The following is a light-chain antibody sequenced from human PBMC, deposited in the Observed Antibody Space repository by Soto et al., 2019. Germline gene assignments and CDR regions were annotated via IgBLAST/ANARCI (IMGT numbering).Light chain of an antibody. Sequence: QSVLTQLPSVSGAPVQSGAISCTGSSSNIGAEYDVHWYQQLPGTAPKGVIYGDHNRPPGVPDRFSGSKAGSSASLAITGLQPEDEADYYCQSYDSSMTTVVFGTGTKVTV. CDR1: SSNIGAEYD. V-gene: IGLV1-40*01. J-gene: IGLJ1*01. CDR3: QSYDSSMTTVV. CDR2: GDH.